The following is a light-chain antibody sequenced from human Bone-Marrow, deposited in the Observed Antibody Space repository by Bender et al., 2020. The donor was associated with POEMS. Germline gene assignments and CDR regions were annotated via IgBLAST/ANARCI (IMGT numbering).Light chain of an antibody. Sequence: QSALTQPASVCGSPGQSITLTCTGTGTDIGTYNYVSWYQQHPPAAPRLIIFDVSNRASGVSNRFSGSKSGDTASLTISGLQAEDEADYYCSSYTTRTTFVFGSGTRVTVL. V-gene: IGLV2-14*03. J-gene: IGLJ1*01. CDR1: GTDIGTYNY. CDR2: DVS. CDR3: SSYTTRTTFV.